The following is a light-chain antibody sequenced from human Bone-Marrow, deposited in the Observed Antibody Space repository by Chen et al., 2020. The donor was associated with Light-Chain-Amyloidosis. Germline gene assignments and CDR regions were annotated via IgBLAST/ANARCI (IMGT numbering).Light chain of an antibody. CDR3: SSYTITNTLV. V-gene: IGLV2-14*01. J-gene: IGLJ1*01. CDR1: SSDVGGDNH. Sequence: QSALTQPASVPGSPGQSITISCTGTSSDVGGDNHVSWYQQHPDKAPKLMIYEVTNRPSWVPDRFSGSKSDNPASLTISGLQTEDEADYFCSSYTITNTLVFGSGTRVTFL. CDR2: EVT.